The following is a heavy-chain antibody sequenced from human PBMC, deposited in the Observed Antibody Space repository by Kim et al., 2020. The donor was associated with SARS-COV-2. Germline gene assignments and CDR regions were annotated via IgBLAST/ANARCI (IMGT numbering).Heavy chain of an antibody. CDR3: ARRYSSSLNDY. J-gene: IGHJ4*02. Sequence: GGSLRLSCAASGFTVSSNYMSWVRQAPGKGLEWVSVIYSGGSTYYADSVKGRFTISRDNSKNTLYLQMNSLRAEDTAVYYCARRYSSSLNDYWGQGTLVTVSS. D-gene: IGHD6-13*01. CDR1: GFTVSSNY. V-gene: IGHV3-66*01. CDR2: IYSGGST.